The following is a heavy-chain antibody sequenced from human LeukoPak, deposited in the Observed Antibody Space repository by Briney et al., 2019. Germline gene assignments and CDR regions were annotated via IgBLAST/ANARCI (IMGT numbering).Heavy chain of an antibody. J-gene: IGHJ4*02. V-gene: IGHV3-7*05. CDR1: GFTFSSNT. CDR3: AGGQGWLLDY. Sequence: GALRLSCAASGFTFSSNTMNWVRQAPGKGLEWVANIKQDGSEKYYVDSVKGRFTISRDNAKNSLFLQMNSLRVEDTAVYYCAGGQGWLLDYWGQGTLVTVSS. CDR2: IKQDGSEK. D-gene: IGHD2-15*01.